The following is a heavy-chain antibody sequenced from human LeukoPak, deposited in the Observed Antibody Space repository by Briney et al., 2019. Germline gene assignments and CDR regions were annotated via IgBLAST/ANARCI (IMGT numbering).Heavy chain of an antibody. CDR1: GYTFTSYG. D-gene: IGHD3-22*01. CDR3: ARDHSGYHSVDY. CDR2: ISAYNGNT. Sequence: ASVKVSCKASGYTFTSYGISWVRQAPGQGLEWLGWISAYNGNTNYAQKLQGRVTMTTDTSTSTAYMELRSLRSNDTAVYYCARDHSGYHSVDYWGQGTPVTVSS. J-gene: IGHJ4*02. V-gene: IGHV1-18*01.